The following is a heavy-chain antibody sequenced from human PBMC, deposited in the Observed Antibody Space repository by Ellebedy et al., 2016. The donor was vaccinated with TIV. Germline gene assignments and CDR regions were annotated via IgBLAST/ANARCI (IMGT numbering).Heavy chain of an antibody. Sequence: GGSLRLXXAASGFTFSSYAMSWVRQAPGKGLEWVSAISGSGGSTYYADSVKGRFTISGDNSKNTLYLQMNSLRADDTAVYYCAKLSVGTIDAFDIWGQGTMVTVSS. CDR2: ISGSGGST. J-gene: IGHJ3*02. CDR1: GFTFSSYA. V-gene: IGHV3-23*01. CDR3: AKLSVGTIDAFDI. D-gene: IGHD1-26*01.